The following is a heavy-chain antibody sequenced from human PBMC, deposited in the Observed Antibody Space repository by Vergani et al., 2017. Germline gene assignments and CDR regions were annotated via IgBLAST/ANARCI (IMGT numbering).Heavy chain of an antibody. CDR3: ARVVSGLWQWLPPYFDY. D-gene: IGHD6-19*01. J-gene: IGHJ4*02. V-gene: IGHV4-39*07. Sequence: QVQLQESGPGLVKPSETLSLTCTVSGGSISSSSYYWGWIRQPPGKGLEWIGSIYYSGSTYYNPSLKSRVTITVDTSKNQFSLKLSSVTAADTAVYYCARVVSGLWQWLPPYFDYWGQGTLVTVSS. CDR1: GGSISSSSYY. CDR2: IYYSGST.